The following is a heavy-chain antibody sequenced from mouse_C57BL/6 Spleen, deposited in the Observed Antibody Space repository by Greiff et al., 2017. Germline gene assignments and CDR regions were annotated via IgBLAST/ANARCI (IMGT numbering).Heavy chain of an antibody. CDR2: IYPGSGNT. CDR1: GYTFTDYY. CDR3: ARGTGTRYFDV. D-gene: IGHD4-1*01. Sequence: VQLQESGAELVRPGASVKLSCKASGYTFTDYYINWVKQRPGQGLEWIARIYPGSGNTYYNEKFKGKATLTAEKSSSTAYMQLSSLTSEDSAVYFCARGTGTRYFDVWGTGTTVTVSS. V-gene: IGHV1-76*01. J-gene: IGHJ1*03.